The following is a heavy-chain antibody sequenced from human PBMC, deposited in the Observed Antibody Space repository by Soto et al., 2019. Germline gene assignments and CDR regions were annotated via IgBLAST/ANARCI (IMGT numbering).Heavy chain of an antibody. V-gene: IGHV1-69*02. CDR1: GGTFSSYT. CDR3: ARTSTYDYSNYYFDY. CDR2: IIPILGIA. Sequence: ASVKVSCKASGGTFSSYTISWVRQAPGQGLEWMGRIIPILGIANYAQKFQGRVTITADKSTSTAYMELSSLRSEDTAVYYCARTSTYDYSNYYFDYWGHGTLVTVSS. D-gene: IGHD4-4*01. J-gene: IGHJ4*01.